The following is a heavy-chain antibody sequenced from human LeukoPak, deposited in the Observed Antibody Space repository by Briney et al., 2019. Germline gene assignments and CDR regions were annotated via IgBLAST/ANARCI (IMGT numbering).Heavy chain of an antibody. CDR3: ASCALYYYYYMDV. J-gene: IGHJ6*03. D-gene: IGHD2-21*01. Sequence: GSLRLSCAASGFTFSSHSMNWVRQAPGKGLEWVSSISSSSSYIYYADSVKGRFTISRDNAKNSLYLQMNSLRAEDTAVYYCASCALYYYYYMDVWGKGTTVTVSS. CDR1: GFTFSSHS. CDR2: ISSSSSYI. V-gene: IGHV3-21*01.